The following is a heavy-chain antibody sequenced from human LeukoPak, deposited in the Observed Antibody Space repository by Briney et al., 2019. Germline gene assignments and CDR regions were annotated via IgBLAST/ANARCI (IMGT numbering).Heavy chain of an antibody. CDR3: AKDLVERLGELSFPDY. D-gene: IGHD3-16*02. J-gene: IGHJ4*02. Sequence: GGSLRLSCAASGFTFSSYWMIWVRQAPGKGLEWVANIQQDGSEKYYVDSVKGRFTISRDNAKNSLYLQMNSLRAEDTAVYYCAKDLVERLGELSFPDYWGQGTLVTVSS. CDR2: IQQDGSEK. V-gene: IGHV3-7*05. CDR1: GFTFSSYW.